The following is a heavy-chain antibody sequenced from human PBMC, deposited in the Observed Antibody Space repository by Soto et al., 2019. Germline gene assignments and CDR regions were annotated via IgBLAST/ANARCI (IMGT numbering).Heavy chain of an antibody. D-gene: IGHD2-2*01. Sequence: QVQLVQSGAEVKKPGSSVKVSCKASGGTFSSYAISWVRQAPGQGLEWMGGIIPISGTANYAQKIQGRVTITADESTSTAYMELSSLGSEDTAVYYCARSQGSSTSLEIYYYYYYGMDVWGQGTTVTVSS. V-gene: IGHV1-69*01. CDR3: ARSQGSSTSLEIYYYYYYGMDV. CDR2: IIPISGTA. CDR1: GGTFSSYA. J-gene: IGHJ6*02.